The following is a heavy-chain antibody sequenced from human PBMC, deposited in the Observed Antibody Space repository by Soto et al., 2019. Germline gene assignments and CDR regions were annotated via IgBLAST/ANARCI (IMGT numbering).Heavy chain of an antibody. J-gene: IGHJ5*02. V-gene: IGHV3-23*01. Sequence: EVQLLESGGGLVQPGGSLRLSCAAPGVPFSSHAMSWVRQAPGKGLEWVSSMSGSGDNTYHADSVKGRFTVSRDNSKNTLYLQMNSLRVEDTAVYYCAKGSYTNDNWFDPWGQGTLVTVSS. D-gene: IGHD2-8*01. CDR1: GVPFSSHA. CDR2: MSGSGDNT. CDR3: AKGSYTNDNWFDP.